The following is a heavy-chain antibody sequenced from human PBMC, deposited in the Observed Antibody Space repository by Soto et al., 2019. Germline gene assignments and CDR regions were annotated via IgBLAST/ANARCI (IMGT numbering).Heavy chain of an antibody. Sequence: HPGGSLRLSCVASEFTFSDYAMSWVRQAPEKGLEWVSTISGSGRYTYYADSVKGRLTISRDNSKNTLYLQMSSLRAEDTALYYRAKDPHGVAGSGSFDYWGQGTLVTVSS. CDR2: ISGSGRYT. J-gene: IGHJ4*02. CDR1: EFTFSDYA. V-gene: IGHV3-23*01. D-gene: IGHD6-19*01. CDR3: AKDPHGVAGSGSFDY.